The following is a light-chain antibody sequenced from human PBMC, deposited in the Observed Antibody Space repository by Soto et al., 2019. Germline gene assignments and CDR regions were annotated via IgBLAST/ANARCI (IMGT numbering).Light chain of an antibody. V-gene: IGKV3-11*01. CDR2: DVS. J-gene: IGKJ4*01. CDR1: HSVSSY. CDR3: QHRSNWLSLT. Sequence: EIVLTQSPVTLSLSPGERATLSCRASHSVSSYLAWYQQKPGQAPRLLIYDVSNRAADIPARFSASGSGTDFTLTISSLEPEDFAVYYCQHRSNWLSLTFGGGTKVEIK.